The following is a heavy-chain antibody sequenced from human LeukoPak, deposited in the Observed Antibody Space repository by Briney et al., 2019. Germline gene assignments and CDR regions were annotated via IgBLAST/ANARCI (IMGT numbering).Heavy chain of an antibody. CDR3: VKDTARVPGDY. D-gene: IGHD5-18*01. V-gene: IGHV3-64D*06. Sequence: PGGSLRLSCSVSGFTFSTFAMHWVRQAPGTGLEYVSGISSNGGSTYYADSVKGRSTISRDNSKNTLYLQMSSLRTEDTAVYYCVKDTARVPGDYWGRGTLVTVSS. J-gene: IGHJ4*02. CDR1: GFTFSTFA. CDR2: ISSNGGST.